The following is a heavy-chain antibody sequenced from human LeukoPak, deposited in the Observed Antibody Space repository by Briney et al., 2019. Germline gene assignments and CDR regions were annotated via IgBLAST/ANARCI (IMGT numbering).Heavy chain of an antibody. J-gene: IGHJ5*02. CDR3: AKTSYGGNSGWFDP. CDR2: FDPEDGET. V-gene: IGHV1-24*01. CDR1: GYTLTELS. D-gene: IGHD4-23*01. Sequence: ASVKVSCKVSGYTLTELSMHWVRQAPGKGLEWMGGFDPEDGETIYAQKFQGRVTITADKSTSTAYMELSSLRSEDTAVYYCAKTSYGGNSGWFDPWGQGTLVTVSS.